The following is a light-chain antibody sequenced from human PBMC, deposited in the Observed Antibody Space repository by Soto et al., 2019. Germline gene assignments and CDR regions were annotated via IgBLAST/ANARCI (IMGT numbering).Light chain of an antibody. J-gene: IGLJ1*01. CDR1: SSDVGGYIY. CDR2: DVS. CDR3: CSYAGSYNYV. Sequence: QSPRSHPRAVSWSTGHSFTIACTGTSSDVGGYIYVSWYQQHPGKAPTLMIYDVSKRPSGVPDRFSGSKSGNTASLTISGLQAEDEADYYCCSYAGSYNYVFGTGTKVTAL. V-gene: IGLV2-11*01.